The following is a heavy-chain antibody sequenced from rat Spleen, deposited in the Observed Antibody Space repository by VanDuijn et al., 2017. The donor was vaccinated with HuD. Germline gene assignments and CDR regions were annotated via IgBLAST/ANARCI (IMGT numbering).Heavy chain of an antibody. CDR1: GFTFSNYD. J-gene: IGHJ3*01. V-gene: IGHV5S23*01. CDR2: ISTSGDNT. Sequence: EVQLVESGGGLVQPGRSLKLSCAASGFTFSNYDMAWVRQAPTKGLEWVASISTSGDNTYYRDSVKGRFTVSRDDAKSTLYLQMDSLRSEDTATYYCATHGGLYNWFAYWGQGTLVTVSS. CDR3: ATHGGLYNWFAY.